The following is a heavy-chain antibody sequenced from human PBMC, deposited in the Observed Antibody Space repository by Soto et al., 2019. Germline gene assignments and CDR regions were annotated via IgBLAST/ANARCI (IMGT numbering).Heavy chain of an antibody. CDR2: IYYSGST. Sequence: QLQLHESGPGLVKPSETLSLTCAVSGDSMSSSDYYWGWIRQPPGKGLEWIGSIYYSGSTYYNPSHQNRDGISVDTYKHQFSLKLKSVTAADTAIYYCARRTVNIRTYYSGLKTHCFDYWGQGAPVTVYS. CDR3: ARRTVNIRTYYSGLKTHCFDY. V-gene: IGHV4-39*01. CDR1: GDSMSSSDYY. D-gene: IGHD3-22*01. J-gene: IGHJ4*02.